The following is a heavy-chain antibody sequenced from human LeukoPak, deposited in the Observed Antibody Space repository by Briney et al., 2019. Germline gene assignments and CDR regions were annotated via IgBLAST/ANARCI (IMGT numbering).Heavy chain of an antibody. J-gene: IGHJ4*02. V-gene: IGHV4-4*07. CDR1: GGSINNYY. D-gene: IGHD1-26*01. Sequence: SETLSLTCSVSGGSINNYYWTWIRQPAGKGLEWIGHISTLGSTNYNPSLKSRVSMSVDTSNYHFSLKLTSVTAADTAIYYCARVAQYLVGASSTAFFEYWGQGTLVTVSS. CDR2: ISTLGST. CDR3: ARVAQYLVGASSTAFFEY.